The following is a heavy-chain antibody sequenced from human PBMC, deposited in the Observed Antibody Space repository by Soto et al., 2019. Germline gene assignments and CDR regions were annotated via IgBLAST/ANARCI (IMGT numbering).Heavy chain of an antibody. CDR2: IDTDGGGT. Sequence: DVQLVESGGGLVQPGGSLRVSCAASGLTLGSHRIHWVRQAPGKGLVWVSRIDTDGGGTSYADSVKGRFTISTDHAKNTVYLQMNVLRAEDTAVYYCATVFDLWGQGPLVTVSS. CDR3: ATVFDL. CDR1: GLTLGSHR. V-gene: IGHV3-74*01. J-gene: IGHJ5*02.